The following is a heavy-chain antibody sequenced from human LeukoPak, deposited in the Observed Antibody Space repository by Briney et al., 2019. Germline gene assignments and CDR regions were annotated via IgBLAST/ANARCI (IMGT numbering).Heavy chain of an antibody. Sequence: GGSLRLSCAASGFTFSSYEMNWVRQAPGKGLEWISYISSSGSTIYYADSVKGRFTISRDNAKNSLYLQMNSLRAEDTAVYYCAELGITMIGGVWGKGTTVTISS. CDR2: ISSSGSTI. V-gene: IGHV3-48*03. CDR1: GFTFSSYE. D-gene: IGHD3-10*02. J-gene: IGHJ6*04. CDR3: AELGITMIGGV.